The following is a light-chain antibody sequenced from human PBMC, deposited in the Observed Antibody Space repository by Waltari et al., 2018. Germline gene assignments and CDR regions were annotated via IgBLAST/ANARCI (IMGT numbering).Light chain of an antibody. Sequence: QSFLTQPPSASGTPGRGVTISCSALSPNIGGIPLSLYQQFPGTAPRLLMHTDNQRPSGVPDRFSGSKSGTSASLAISGLQSEDEAHYFCAAWDDSLNGRVFGGGTKVTVL. J-gene: IGLJ3*02. CDR3: AAWDDSLNGRV. CDR2: TDN. CDR1: SPNIGGIP. V-gene: IGLV1-44*01.